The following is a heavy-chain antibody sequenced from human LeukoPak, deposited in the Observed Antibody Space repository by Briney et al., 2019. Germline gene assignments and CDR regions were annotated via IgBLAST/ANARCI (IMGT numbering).Heavy chain of an antibody. CDR2: IYYSGST. CDR3: ARSIGELLYPSYYFDY. J-gene: IGHJ4*02. CDR1: GGSISSYY. V-gene: IGHV4-59*01. D-gene: IGHD3-10*01. Sequence: PSETLSLTCTVSGGSISSYYWSWIRQPPGKGLEWIGYIYYSGSTNYNPSLKSRVTISVDTSKNQFSLKLSSVTAADTAVYYCARSIGELLYPSYYFDYWGQGTLVTVSS.